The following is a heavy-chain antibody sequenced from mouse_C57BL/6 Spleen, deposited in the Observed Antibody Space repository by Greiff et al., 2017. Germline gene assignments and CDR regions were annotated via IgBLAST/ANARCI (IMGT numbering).Heavy chain of an antibody. V-gene: IGHV1-69*01. CDR3: ARGFITTVVDYFDY. Sequence: QVQLQQPGAELVMPGASVKLSYKASGYTFTSYWMHWVKQRPGQGLEWIGEIDPSDSYTNYNQKFKGKSTLTVDKSSSTAYMQLSSLTSEDSAVYYCARGFITTVVDYFDYWGQGTTLTVSS. D-gene: IGHD1-1*01. CDR1: GYTFTSYW. CDR2: IDPSDSYT. J-gene: IGHJ2*01.